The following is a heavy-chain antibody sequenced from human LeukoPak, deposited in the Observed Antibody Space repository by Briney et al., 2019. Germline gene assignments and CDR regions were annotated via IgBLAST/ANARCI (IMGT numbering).Heavy chain of an antibody. CDR3: AREPYCSSTSCYPWFDP. V-gene: IGHV3-30-3*01. D-gene: IGHD2-2*01. Sequence: GGSLRLSCAASGFTFSSYAMHWVRQAPGKGLEWVAVISYDGGNKYYADSVKGRFTISRDNSKNTLYLQTNSLRAEDTAVYYCAREPYCSSTSCYPWFDPWGQGTLVTVSS. CDR1: GFTFSSYA. J-gene: IGHJ5*02. CDR2: ISYDGGNK.